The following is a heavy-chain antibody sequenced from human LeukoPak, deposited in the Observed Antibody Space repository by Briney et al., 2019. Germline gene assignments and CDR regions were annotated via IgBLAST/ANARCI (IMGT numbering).Heavy chain of an antibody. Sequence: ASVKVSCKASGYTFTGYYMHWVRQAPGQGLEWMGWINPYSGATNYAQKFQGRATMTRDTSISTAYMDLSSLKSDDTAVYYCAKAHIGNDLFIDYWGQGTLVTVSS. V-gene: IGHV1-2*02. CDR1: GYTFTGYY. D-gene: IGHD2-21*01. CDR2: INPYSGAT. CDR3: AKAHIGNDLFIDY. J-gene: IGHJ4*02.